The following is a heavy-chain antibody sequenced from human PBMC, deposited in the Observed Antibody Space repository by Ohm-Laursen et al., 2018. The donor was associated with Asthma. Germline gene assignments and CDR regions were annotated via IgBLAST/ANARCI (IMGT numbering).Heavy chain of an antibody. CDR1: GGSISSYY. Sequence: SETLSLTCAVSGGSISSYYWSWIRQPPGKGLEWIGSIFYNGRTNYNPSLNSRVTISMDTSKNQFSLMLSSVTAADTAVYYCARGRGVSVVGIDYWGQGTLVTVSS. D-gene: IGHD6-19*01. CDR3: ARGRGVSVVGIDY. CDR2: IFYNGRT. V-gene: IGHV4-59*08. J-gene: IGHJ4*02.